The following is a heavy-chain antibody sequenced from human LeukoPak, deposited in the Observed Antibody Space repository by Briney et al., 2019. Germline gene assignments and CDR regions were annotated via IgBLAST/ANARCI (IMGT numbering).Heavy chain of an antibody. V-gene: IGHV3-11*05. CDR3: ARGGHGAADQ. D-gene: IGHD1-26*01. CDR2: ISPSTTHT. J-gene: IGHJ5*02. Sequence: PGGSLRLSCAASGLTFSDYYMSWSRQAPGKGLEWLSYISPSTTHTSYADSVKGRFTISRDNAKNLLFLQMNSLRAEDTAVYYCARGGHGAADQWGQGTLVTVSS. CDR1: GLTFSDYY.